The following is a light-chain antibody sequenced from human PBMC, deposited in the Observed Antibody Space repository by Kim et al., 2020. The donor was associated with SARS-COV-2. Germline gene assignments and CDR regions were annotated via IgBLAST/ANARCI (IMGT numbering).Light chain of an antibody. CDR3: LQDYHYLT. J-gene: IGKJ4*01. V-gene: IGKV1-6*01. CDR2: AAS. Sequence: AASVGDRVTIACRESQGIGNDLGWYQQKPGKAPKLLIYAASPRPGEVPSRFSGGGSGTDFTLTISSLQPDDFATYYWLQDYHYLTFGGGTKLEI. CDR1: QGIGND.